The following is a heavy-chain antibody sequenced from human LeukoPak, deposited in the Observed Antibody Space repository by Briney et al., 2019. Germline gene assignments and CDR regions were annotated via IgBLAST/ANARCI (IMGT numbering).Heavy chain of an antibody. D-gene: IGHD2-2*01. V-gene: IGHV4-31*03. CDR2: MYYCWST. CDR3: AREIQEYQLRAPYYYSYAMDA. Sequence: PSQTLSLTCTVSVGSISSGGYHWSGIAQHPGKGVEGLGYMYYCWSTCYNASLKSRVNLSVGPCKNLSSLKLRYVTPAATAVQSCAREIQEYQLRAPYYYSYAMDAWGKGTPVTVSP. CDR1: VGSISSGGYH. J-gene: IGHJ6*04.